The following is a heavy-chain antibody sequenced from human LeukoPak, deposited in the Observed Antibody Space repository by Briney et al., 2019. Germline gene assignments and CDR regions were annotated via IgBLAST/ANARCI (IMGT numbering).Heavy chain of an antibody. CDR2: FYSGGST. Sequence: GGSRRFSCAAPGFTFSTYYMPWFPQAQGKGRKSFPFFYSGGSTYYADSVKGRFTVSRDNSKNTLYLQMNSLRAEDTAMYYCARGLGYCTSTTCLLPFDYWGQGTLVTVSS. CDR1: GFTFSTYY. J-gene: IGHJ4*02. CDR3: ARGLGYCTSTTCLLPFDY. D-gene: IGHD2-2*01. V-gene: IGHV3-53*01.